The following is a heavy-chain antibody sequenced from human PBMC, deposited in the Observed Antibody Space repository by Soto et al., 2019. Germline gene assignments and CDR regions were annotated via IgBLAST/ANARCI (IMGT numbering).Heavy chain of an antibody. CDR1: GFTFSSYG. V-gene: IGHV3-30*03. CDR3: ARARSGGNCYSGRGGFNY. CDR2: ILYDGSNK. D-gene: IGHD2-15*01. Sequence: QVQLVESGGGVVQTGRSLRLSCAASGFTFSSYGMHWVRQAPGKGLEWVVTILYDGSNKYYADSVKGRFTISRDNSQNTLALQMNSLRAEDTAVDYCARARSGGNCYSGRGGFNYWGQGTLVTVSS. J-gene: IGHJ4*02.